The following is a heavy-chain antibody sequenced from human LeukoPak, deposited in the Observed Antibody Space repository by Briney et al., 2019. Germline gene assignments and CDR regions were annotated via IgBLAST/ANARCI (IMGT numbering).Heavy chain of an antibody. CDR2: ISSSSNYI. CDR3: ARDPTPRYCSGGSCYTHYGMDV. Sequence: PGGSLRLSCAASGFTFSSYTMNWVRQAPGKGLEWVSSISSSSNYIYYADSVKGRLIISRDNAKNSLYLQMNSLRAEDTAVYYCARDPTPRYCSGGSCYTHYGMDVWGQGTTVTVSS. D-gene: IGHD2-15*01. J-gene: IGHJ6*02. CDR1: GFTFSSYT. V-gene: IGHV3-21*01.